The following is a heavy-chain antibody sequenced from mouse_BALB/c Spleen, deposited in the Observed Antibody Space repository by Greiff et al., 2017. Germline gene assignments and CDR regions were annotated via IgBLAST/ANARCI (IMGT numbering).Heavy chain of an antibody. D-gene: IGHD2-4*01. Sequence: VQGVESGPQLVRPGASVKISCKASGYSFTSYWMHWVKQRPGQGLEWIGMIDPSDSETRLNQKFKDKATLTVDKSSSTAYMQLSSPTSEDSAVYYCARGGNYYDYDGFAYWGQGTLVTVSA. CDR3: ARGGNYYDYDGFAY. CDR2: IDPSDSET. V-gene: IGHV1S126*01. J-gene: IGHJ3*01. CDR1: GYSFTSYW.